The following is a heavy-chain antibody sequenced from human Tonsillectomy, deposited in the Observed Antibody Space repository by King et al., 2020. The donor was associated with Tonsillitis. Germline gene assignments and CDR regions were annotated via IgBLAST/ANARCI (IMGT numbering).Heavy chain of an antibody. CDR3: AAEYYYGSGRPSRYFQN. D-gene: IGHD3-10*01. V-gene: IGHV1-69*09. CDR2: IIPILGIA. CDR1: GGTFSSYA. J-gene: IGHJ1*01. Sequence: VQLVESGAEVKKPGSSVKVSCKASGGTFSSYAISWVRQAPGQGLEWMGRIIPILGIANYAQKFQGRVTITADKSTSTAYMELSSLRSEDTAVYYCAAEYYYGSGRPSRYFQNWGQGTLVTVSS.